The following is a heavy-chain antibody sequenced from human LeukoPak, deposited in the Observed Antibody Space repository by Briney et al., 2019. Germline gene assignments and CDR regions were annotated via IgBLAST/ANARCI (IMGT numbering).Heavy chain of an antibody. Sequence: GGSLSLSCAASGFTFSSYAMTWVRQAPGKGLEWVSTMRDSAVNTYYADSVKGRFTISRDSSKNTLYLQMNSLRTDDTGVYYCATQGGYWGQGTLVTVSS. CDR1: GFTFSSYA. V-gene: IGHV3-23*01. CDR3: ATQGGY. D-gene: IGHD3-16*01. CDR2: MRDSAVNT. J-gene: IGHJ4*02.